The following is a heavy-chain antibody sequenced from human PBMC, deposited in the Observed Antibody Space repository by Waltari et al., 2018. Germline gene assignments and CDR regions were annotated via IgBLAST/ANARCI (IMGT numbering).Heavy chain of an antibody. Sequence: QVQLVQSGAEVKKPGASVKVSCKASGYTFTSYGISWVRQAPGPGREWMGWVIAYNGNTNYAQKLQGRVTMTTDTSTSTAYMERRSLRSDDTAVYYCARDHIVGATANAFDIWGQGTMVTVSS. J-gene: IGHJ3*02. CDR3: ARDHIVGATANAFDI. CDR1: GYTFTSYG. CDR2: VIAYNGNT. D-gene: IGHD1-26*01. V-gene: IGHV1-18*01.